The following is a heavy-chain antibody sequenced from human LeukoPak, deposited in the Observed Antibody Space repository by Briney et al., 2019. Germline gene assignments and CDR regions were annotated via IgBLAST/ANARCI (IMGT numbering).Heavy chain of an antibody. CDR1: GGSVSDYY. J-gene: IGHJ4*02. V-gene: IGHV4-59*02. CDR3: ARDDCSSTSCWFDY. D-gene: IGHD2-2*01. Sequence: PSETLSLTCTISGGSVSDYYWSWIRQSPGKGLEWIGYIYHTGSTSYSPSLKSRVTISADTSQNQFSLKLSSVTAADTAVYYCARDDCSSTSCWFDYWGQGTLVTVSS. CDR2: IYHTGST.